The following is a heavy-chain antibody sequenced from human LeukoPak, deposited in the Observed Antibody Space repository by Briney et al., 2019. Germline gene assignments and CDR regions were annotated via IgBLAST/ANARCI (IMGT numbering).Heavy chain of an antibody. CDR3: ARERYSSGWYSVGAFDI. Sequence: ASVKVSCKASGYTFTTYGISWVRQAPGQGLEWMGWISAYNGNTNYAQKLQGRVTMTTDTSTSTAYMELRSLRSDDTAVYYCARERYSSGWYSVGAFDIWGQGTMVTVSS. V-gene: IGHV1-18*01. CDR1: GYTFTTYG. D-gene: IGHD6-19*01. J-gene: IGHJ3*02. CDR2: ISAYNGNT.